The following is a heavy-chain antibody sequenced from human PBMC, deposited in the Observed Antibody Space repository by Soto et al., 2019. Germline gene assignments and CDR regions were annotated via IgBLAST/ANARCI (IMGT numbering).Heavy chain of an antibody. D-gene: IGHD6-6*01. CDR2: ISNSGSYI. Sequence: EVQLVESGGGLVKPGGSLRLSCAASGFTFSSYTMHWVRQAPGTGLEWVSSISNSGSYIYYADSLKGRLTVSRDNAKNSVYLQMNSLRAEDTAVYYCASSYSSSSGGLWGFDYWGQGTLVTVSS. CDR1: GFTFSSYT. V-gene: IGHV3-21*01. CDR3: ASSYSSSSGGLWGFDY. J-gene: IGHJ4*02.